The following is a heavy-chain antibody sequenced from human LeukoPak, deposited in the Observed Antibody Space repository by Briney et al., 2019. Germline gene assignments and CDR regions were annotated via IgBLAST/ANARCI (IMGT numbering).Heavy chain of an antibody. D-gene: IGHD6-19*01. CDR3: AKAWYSSGWYFDY. Sequence: GGSLRLSCAASGFTVSSNYMSWVRQAPGKGLEWVSVIYAGGSTYYADSVKGRFTISRDNSKNTLYLQMNSLRAEDTAVYYCAKAWYSSGWYFDYWGQGTLVTVSS. J-gene: IGHJ4*02. CDR1: GFTVSSNY. CDR2: IYAGGST. V-gene: IGHV3-53*01.